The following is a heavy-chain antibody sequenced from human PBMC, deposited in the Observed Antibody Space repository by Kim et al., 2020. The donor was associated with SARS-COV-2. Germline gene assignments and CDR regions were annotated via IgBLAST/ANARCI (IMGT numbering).Heavy chain of an antibody. J-gene: IGHJ2*01. CDR2: IIPIFGTA. CDR1: GGTFSSYA. Sequence: SVKVSCKASGGTFSSYAISWVRQAPGQGLEWMGWIIPIFGTANYAQKFQGRVTITADKSTSTAYMELSSLRSEDTAVYYCATSPPNGDDEGWYFDLWGRGTLVNVSS. CDR3: ATSPPNGDDEGWYFDL. V-gene: IGHV1-69*06. D-gene: IGHD4-17*01.